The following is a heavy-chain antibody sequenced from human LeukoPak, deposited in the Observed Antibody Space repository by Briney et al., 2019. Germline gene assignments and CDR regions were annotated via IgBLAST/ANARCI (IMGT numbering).Heavy chain of an antibody. CDR2: ISTSSIYI. CDR1: GFTFSSYS. D-gene: IGHD5-18*01. CDR3: AKRDGYSYGYYFDY. J-gene: IGHJ4*02. Sequence: GGSLRLSCAASGFTFSSYSMNWVRQAPGRGLEWVSSISTSSIYIYYADSVKGRFTISRDNAKNSLYLQMNSLRAEDTAVYYCAKRDGYSYGYYFDYWGQGTLVTVSS. V-gene: IGHV3-21*04.